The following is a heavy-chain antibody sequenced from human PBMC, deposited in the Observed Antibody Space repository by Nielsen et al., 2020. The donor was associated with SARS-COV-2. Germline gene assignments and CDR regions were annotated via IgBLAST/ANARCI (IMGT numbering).Heavy chain of an antibody. CDR1: GFTFSSYA. Sequence: ETLSLTCAASGFTFSSYAMSWVRQAPGKGLEWVSAISGSGGSTYFADSVKGRFTISRDKSKNTPYLQMNSLRAEDTAVYYCASVETPMVFPGHGMDVWGQGTTVTVSS. V-gene: IGHV3-23*01. CDR2: ISGSGGST. CDR3: ASVETPMVFPGHGMDV. D-gene: IGHD5-18*01. J-gene: IGHJ6*02.